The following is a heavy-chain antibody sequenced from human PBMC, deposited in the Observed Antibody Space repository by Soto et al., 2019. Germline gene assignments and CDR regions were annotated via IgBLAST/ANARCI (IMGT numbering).Heavy chain of an antibody. CDR3: ARVDLGLQRRTVAGTLSF. Sequence: QVQLVQSGAEVKKPGSSVKVSCKASGGTFNRYAFNWVRQSPGQGIEWLGGIIPMFGTADYSQHFQGRVTLTADESTRPTYMELSSLRSEDTAVDYCARVDLGLQRRTVAGTLSFWGQGTLVIVSS. CDR1: GGTFNRYA. V-gene: IGHV1-69*12. CDR2: IIPMFGTA. D-gene: IGHD6-19*01. J-gene: IGHJ1*01.